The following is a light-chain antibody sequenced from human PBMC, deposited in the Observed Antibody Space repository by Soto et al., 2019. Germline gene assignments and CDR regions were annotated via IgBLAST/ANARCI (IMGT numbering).Light chain of an antibody. CDR1: SSNIGSNT. J-gene: IGLJ1*01. Sequence: QLVLTQPPSASGTPGQRVTISCSGSSSNIGSNTVSWYQQLPGTAPKLLIYSNNRRPSGVPERFSGSNSGTSASLAISGLQSEDEADYYCAAWDDSLNGFYVFGTGTKLTVL. CDR2: SNN. CDR3: AAWDDSLNGFYV. V-gene: IGLV1-44*01.